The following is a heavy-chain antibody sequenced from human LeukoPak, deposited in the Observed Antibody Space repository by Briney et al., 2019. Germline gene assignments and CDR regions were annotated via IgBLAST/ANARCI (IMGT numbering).Heavy chain of an antibody. CDR2: INPNSGGT. V-gene: IGHV1-2*02. CDR1: GYTFTGYY. J-gene: IGHJ4*02. Sequence: ASVKVSCKASGYTFTGYYMHWVRQAPGQGLEWMGWINPNSGGTNYAQKFQGRVTMTRDTSISTAYMELSRLRSDDTAVYYCASLLNLVGAYYFDYWGQGTLVTVSS. CDR3: ASLLNLVGAYYFDY. D-gene: IGHD1-26*01.